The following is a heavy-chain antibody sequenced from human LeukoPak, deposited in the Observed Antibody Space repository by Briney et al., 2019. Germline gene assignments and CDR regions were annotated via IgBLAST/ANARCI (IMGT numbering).Heavy chain of an antibody. CDR2: ISAYNGNT. V-gene: IGHV1-18*01. J-gene: IGHJ4*02. CDR3: ARVVGSSWYPYFDY. CDR1: GYTFTSYG. D-gene: IGHD6-13*01. Sequence: ASVKVSCKASGYTFTSYGVSWVRQAPGQGLEWMGWISAYNGNTNYAQKLQGRVTMTTDTSTSTAYMELRSLRSDDTAVYYCARVVGSSWYPYFDYWGQGTLVTVSS.